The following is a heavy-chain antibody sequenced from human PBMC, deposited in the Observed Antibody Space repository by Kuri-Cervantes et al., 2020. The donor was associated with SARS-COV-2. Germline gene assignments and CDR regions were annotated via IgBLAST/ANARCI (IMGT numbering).Heavy chain of an antibody. CDR2: ISGSGGST. CDR3: AKVVRGSYDY. Sequence: GESLKISCAASGFTFSSYSMNWVRQAPGKGLEWVSAISGSGGSTYYADSVKGRFTISRDNSKNTLYLQMNSLRAEDTAVYYCAKVVRGSYDYWGQGTLVTVSS. D-gene: IGHD1-26*01. V-gene: IGHV3-23*01. CDR1: GFTFSSYS. J-gene: IGHJ4*02.